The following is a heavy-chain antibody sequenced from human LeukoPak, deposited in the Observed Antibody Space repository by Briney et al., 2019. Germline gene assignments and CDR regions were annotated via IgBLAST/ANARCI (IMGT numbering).Heavy chain of an antibody. D-gene: IGHD1-26*01. J-gene: IGHJ4*02. CDR2: ISYDGSNK. V-gene: IGHV3-30*18. CDR3: AKDKSGEFDY. Sequence: GGSLRLSCAASGFTFSSYGMHWVRQAPGKGLEWLAVISYDGSNKYYADSVKGRFTISRDNSKNTLYLQMNSLRAEDTAAYYCAKDKSGEFDYWGQETLVTVSS. CDR1: GFTFSSYG.